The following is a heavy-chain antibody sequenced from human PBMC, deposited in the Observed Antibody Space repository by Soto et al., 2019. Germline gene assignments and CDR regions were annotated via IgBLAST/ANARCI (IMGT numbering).Heavy chain of an antibody. CDR3: ARAGEIWFGELAR. Sequence: VGSLRLSCAASGFTFSSYWMSCVRQAPGKGLEWVANIKQDGSEKDYVDSVKGRFTISRDNAKNSLYLQMNSLRAEDTAVYYCARAGEIWFGELARWGQGTLVTVSS. J-gene: IGHJ4*02. V-gene: IGHV3-7*01. CDR2: IKQDGSEK. CDR1: GFTFSSYW. D-gene: IGHD3-10*01.